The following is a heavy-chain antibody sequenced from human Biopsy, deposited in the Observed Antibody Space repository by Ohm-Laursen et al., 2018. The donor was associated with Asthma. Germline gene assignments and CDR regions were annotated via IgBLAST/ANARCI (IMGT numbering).Heavy chain of an antibody. Sequence: SLRLSCAASGFTVSRDHMFWVRQAPGKGLEWVSVIYSGGTSHTEDSVRGRFTISRDFSKNTLHLQMHSLRVEDTAVYYCARGDSSGWSHYYFDYWGQGTLVTVSS. CDR1: GFTVSRDH. CDR2: IYSGGTS. J-gene: IGHJ4*02. D-gene: IGHD6-19*01. CDR3: ARGDSSGWSHYYFDY. V-gene: IGHV3-53*01.